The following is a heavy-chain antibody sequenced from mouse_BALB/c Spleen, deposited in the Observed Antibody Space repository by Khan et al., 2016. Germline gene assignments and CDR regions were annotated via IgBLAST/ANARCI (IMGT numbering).Heavy chain of an antibody. CDR3: NAICYGSDVYFDY. D-gene: IGHD1-1*01. V-gene: IGHV14-4*02. CDR1: VFNIKDYY. CDR2: IDPENGDT. Sequence: DVQLKQSGAELVRSGASVKLSCTASVFNIKDYYMHWVKQRPEQGLEWIGWIDPENGDTEYAPKFQGKATMTADTSSNAAYLQFSSLTSEDSTVYYCNAICYGSDVYFDYWGQGTTRTVSS. J-gene: IGHJ2*01.